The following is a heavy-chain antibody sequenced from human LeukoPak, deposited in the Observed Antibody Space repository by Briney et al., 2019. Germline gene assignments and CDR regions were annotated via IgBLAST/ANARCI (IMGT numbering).Heavy chain of an antibody. CDR1: GGSISSSSYY. V-gene: IGHV4-39*07. D-gene: IGHD3-22*01. J-gene: IGHJ4*02. CDR2: IYYSGSA. Sequence: SETLSLTCTVSGGSISSSSYYWGWIRQPPGKGLEWIGAIYYSGSAYYNPSLKSRVTISVDTSKNQFSLKLNSATAADTAVYYCATYDSSGYYRYSFDYWGQGTLVTVSS. CDR3: ATYDSSGYYRYSFDY.